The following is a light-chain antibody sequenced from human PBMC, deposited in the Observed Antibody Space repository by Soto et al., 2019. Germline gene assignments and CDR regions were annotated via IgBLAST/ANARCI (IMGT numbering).Light chain of an antibody. V-gene: IGKV1-33*01. CDR2: HAS. CDR3: QQYDNLPFT. J-gene: IGKJ3*01. CDR1: RDIGNF. Sequence: DIQMTQSPSPLSASVGDRVTISCQASRDIGNFLHCYQQRPGKAPKLLIFHASTLEAWVPPRFSRSGSGTAYTFAISSLKAGDVATYFCQQYDNLPFTFGPVTKVDLK.